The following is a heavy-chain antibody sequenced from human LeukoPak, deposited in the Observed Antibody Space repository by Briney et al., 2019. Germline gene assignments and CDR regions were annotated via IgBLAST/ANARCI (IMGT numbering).Heavy chain of an antibody. CDR1: EITFSSYA. D-gene: IGHD2-15*01. Sequence: GGSLRLSCATSEITFSSYAMSWVRQAPGKGLEWVSASSGSGARTYYADSVKGRFTIARDNSKNTLYLQMNSLRAEDTAVYYCAKARVVVAATISFDYWGQGTLVTVSS. CDR2: SSGSGART. CDR3: AKARVVVAATISFDY. V-gene: IGHV3-23*01. J-gene: IGHJ4*02.